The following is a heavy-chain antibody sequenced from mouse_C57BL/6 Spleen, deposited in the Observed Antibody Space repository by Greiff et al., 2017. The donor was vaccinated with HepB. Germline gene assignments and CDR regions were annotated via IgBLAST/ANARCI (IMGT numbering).Heavy chain of an antibody. Sequence: QVQLKESGAELVRPGASVTLSCKASGYTFTDYEMHWVKQTPVHGLEWIGAIDPETGGTAYNQKFKGKAILTADKSSSTAYMELRSLTSEDSAVYYCTGTYVAYWGQGTLVTVSA. J-gene: IGHJ3*01. CDR2: IDPETGGT. CDR3: TGTYVAY. CDR1: GYTFTDYE. V-gene: IGHV1-15*01. D-gene: IGHD5-1*01.